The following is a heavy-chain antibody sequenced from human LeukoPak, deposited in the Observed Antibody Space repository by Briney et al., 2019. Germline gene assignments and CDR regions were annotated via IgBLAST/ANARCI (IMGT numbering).Heavy chain of an antibody. Sequence: GGSLGLSCAASEFTFSDYWMTWVRQAPGKGLEWVANIKQDGSEKYYVGSVKGRFTISRDNAKNSLYLQMNSLRAEDTAVYYCARGRLSYYYDSGGYYYFDYWGQGTLVTVSS. CDR2: IKQDGSEK. V-gene: IGHV3-7*01. CDR1: EFTFSDYW. J-gene: IGHJ4*02. D-gene: IGHD3-22*01. CDR3: ARGRLSYYYDSGGYYYFDY.